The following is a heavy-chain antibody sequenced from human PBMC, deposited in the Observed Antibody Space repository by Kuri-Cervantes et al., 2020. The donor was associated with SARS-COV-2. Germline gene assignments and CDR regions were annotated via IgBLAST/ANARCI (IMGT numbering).Heavy chain of an antibody. Sequence: SETLSLTCAVYGGSFSGYYWIWIRQPPGKGLEWIGEINHSGSTNYNPSLKSRVTVSLDTSKNQFSLKLSSVTAADTAVYYCARGSHYGPGSSNEDFDYWGQGTLVTVSS. V-gene: IGHV4-34*01. D-gene: IGHD3-10*01. CDR3: ARGSHYGPGSSNEDFDY. CDR2: INHSGST. CDR1: GGSFSGYY. J-gene: IGHJ4*02.